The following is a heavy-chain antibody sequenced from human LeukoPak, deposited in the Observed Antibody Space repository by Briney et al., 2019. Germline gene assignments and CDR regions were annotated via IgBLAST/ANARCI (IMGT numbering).Heavy chain of an antibody. V-gene: IGHV5-51*01. CDR1: GYSFTSHW. CDR2: IYPGDSDT. D-gene: IGHD3-22*01. Sequence: GESLKISCKGSGYSFTSHWIGWARQMPGKGLEWMGIIYPGDSDTRYSPSFQGQVTISADKSISTAYLQWSSLKASDTAMYYCAIGPDYYDSSGYYWASRSWGQGTLVTVSS. CDR3: AIGPDYYDSSGYYWASRS. J-gene: IGHJ5*02.